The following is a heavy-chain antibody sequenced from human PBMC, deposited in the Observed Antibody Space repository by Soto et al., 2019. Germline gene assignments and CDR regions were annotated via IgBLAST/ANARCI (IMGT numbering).Heavy chain of an antibody. CDR1: GGSISSSSYY. CDR3: AIRRGYCISTSCYDYYVMDV. J-gene: IGHJ6*02. V-gene: IGHV4-39*01. D-gene: IGHD2-2*01. CDR2: IYNSGST. Sequence: SETLSLTCTVSGGSISSSSYYWGWIRQPPRKGLEWIGSIYNSGSTNYNPSHKSGVTISVATSKNQFSLKLSFVPAADTAVYFCAIRRGYCISTSCYDYYVMDVGGQGPTVTVPS.